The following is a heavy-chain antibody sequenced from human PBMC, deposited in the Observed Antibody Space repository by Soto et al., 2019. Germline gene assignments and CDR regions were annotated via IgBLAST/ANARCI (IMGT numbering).Heavy chain of an antibody. J-gene: IGHJ4*02. D-gene: IGHD1-26*01. Sequence: SETLSLTCDVSSGSITTSVLWTWVRQFPGKGLEWIGEIAHDGHTNYNPSLSGRVTMSVDLSNSQFSLNVASVTAADTAVYFCVGGRDYDYWGQGTLVTVSS. CDR2: IAHDGHT. CDR1: SGSITTSVL. V-gene: IGHV4-4*02. CDR3: VGGRDYDY.